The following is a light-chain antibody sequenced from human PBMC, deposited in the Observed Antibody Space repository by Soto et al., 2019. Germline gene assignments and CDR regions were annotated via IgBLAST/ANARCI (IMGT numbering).Light chain of an antibody. CDR3: CSYAATNTFA. CDR2: DVN. CDR1: NSDIGDYSY. V-gene: IGLV2-11*01. Sequence: QSVLTQPRSVSGSPGQSVTVSCTGSNSDIGDYSYVSWYQKHPDKAPRLMIFDVNKRPSGVPERFSGSKSGNTASLTISGLQAEDEADYYCCSYAATNTFAFGTGTKVTVL. J-gene: IGLJ1*01.